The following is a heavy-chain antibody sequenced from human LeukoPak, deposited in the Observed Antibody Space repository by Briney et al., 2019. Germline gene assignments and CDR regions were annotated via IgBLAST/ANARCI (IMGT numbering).Heavy chain of an antibody. CDR2: INPNSGGT. J-gene: IGHJ6*03. CDR3: ARDAIAAAGTQLPYYYYYMDV. CDR1: EYTFTGYY. D-gene: IGHD6-13*01. Sequence: ASVKVSCKASEYTFTGYYMHWVRQAPGQGLEWMGWINPNSGGTNYAQKFQGRVTMTRDTSISTAYMELSRLRSDDTAVYYCARDAIAAAGTQLPYYYYYMDVWGKGTTVTISS. V-gene: IGHV1-2*02.